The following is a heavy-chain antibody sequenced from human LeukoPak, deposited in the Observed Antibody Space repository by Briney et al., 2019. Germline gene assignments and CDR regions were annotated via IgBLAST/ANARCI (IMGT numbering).Heavy chain of an antibody. Sequence: AASVKVSCKASGGTFRSYAISWVRQAPGQGLEWMGGINPIFGTANYAQKFQGRITITADESTSPAYMELSSLRSEDTAVYYCATWEWELLRNWFDPWGQGTLVTVSS. D-gene: IGHD1-26*01. CDR2: INPIFGTA. CDR1: GGTFRSYA. CDR3: ATWEWELLRNWFDP. V-gene: IGHV1-69*13. J-gene: IGHJ5*02.